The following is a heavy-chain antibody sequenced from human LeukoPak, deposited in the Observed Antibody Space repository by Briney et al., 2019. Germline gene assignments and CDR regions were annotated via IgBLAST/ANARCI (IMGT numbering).Heavy chain of an antibody. CDR3: ARGRAGVAARSRSYYFDY. CDR2: MNPNSGNT. J-gene: IGHJ4*02. D-gene: IGHD6-6*01. CDR1: GYTFTSYD. Sequence: ASVKVSCKASGYTFTSYDINWVRQATGQGIEWMGWMNPNSGNTGYAQKFQGRVTMTRNTSISTAYMELSSLRSEDTAVYYCARGRAGVAARSRSYYFDYWGQGTLVTVSS. V-gene: IGHV1-8*01.